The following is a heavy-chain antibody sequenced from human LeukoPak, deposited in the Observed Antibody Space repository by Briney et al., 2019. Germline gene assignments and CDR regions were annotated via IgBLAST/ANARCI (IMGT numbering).Heavy chain of an antibody. V-gene: IGHV1-46*01. J-gene: IGHJ4*02. CDR2: INPSGGST. CDR1: GYTFTFYY. Sequence: GASVKVSCKASGYTFTFYYMHWVRQAPGQGLEWMGMINPSGGSTSYAQRFQGRVTMTRDTSTSTVYMELSSLRSEDTAVYYCARVVAHSSDWETLDYWGQGTLVTVSS. CDR3: ARVVAHSSDWETLDY. D-gene: IGHD6-19*01.